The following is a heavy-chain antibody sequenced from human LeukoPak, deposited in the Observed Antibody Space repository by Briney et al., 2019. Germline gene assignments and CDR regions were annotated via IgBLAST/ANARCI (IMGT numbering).Heavy chain of an antibody. CDR1: GFTIISYA. D-gene: IGHD1-26*01. Sequence: GGSLRLSCEASGFTIISYAMSWVRQAPGKGLEWVSAVSGTADNTYYAESVRGRFTISRDNSKNTLYLQMNSLRAEDTAVYYCAIVGASVAFAFDIWGQGTMVTVSS. CDR2: VSGTADNT. V-gene: IGHV3-23*01. J-gene: IGHJ3*02. CDR3: AIVGASVAFAFDI.